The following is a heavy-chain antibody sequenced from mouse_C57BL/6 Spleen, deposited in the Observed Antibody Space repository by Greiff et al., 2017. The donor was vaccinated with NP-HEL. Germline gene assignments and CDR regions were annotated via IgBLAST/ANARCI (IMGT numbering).Heavy chain of an antibody. J-gene: IGHJ2*01. V-gene: IGHV5-9-1*02. CDR2: ISSGGDYI. Sequence: EVKLVESGEGLVKPGGSLKLSCAASGFTFSSYAMSWVRQTPEKKLEWVAYISSGGDYIYYADTVKGRFTISRDNARNTLYLQMSSLKSEDTAMYYCTRDSYGYYFDYWGQGTTLTVSS. CDR3: TRDSYGYYFDY. CDR1: GFTFSSYA. D-gene: IGHD3-3*01.